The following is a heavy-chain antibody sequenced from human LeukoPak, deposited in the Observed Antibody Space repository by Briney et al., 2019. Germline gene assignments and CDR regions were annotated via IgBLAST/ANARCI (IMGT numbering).Heavy chain of an antibody. V-gene: IGHV4-34*01. CDR3: ALLGYCSSTSCRFDY. J-gene: IGHJ4*02. D-gene: IGHD2-2*01. Sequence: SETLSLTCAVYGGSFSGYYWSWIRQPPGKGLEWIGEINHSGSTNYNPSLKSRVTISVDTSKNQFSLKLSSVTAADTAVYYCALLGYCSSTSCRFDYWGQGTPVTVSS. CDR1: GGSFSGYY. CDR2: INHSGST.